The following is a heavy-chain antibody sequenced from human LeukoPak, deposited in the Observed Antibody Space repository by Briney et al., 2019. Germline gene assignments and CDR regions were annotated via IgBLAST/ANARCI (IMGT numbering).Heavy chain of an antibody. Sequence: GGSLRLSCTASGFTFGDYAMSWVRQAPGKGLEWVGFIRKKGFGGTSEYAASVKGRFTISRDDSKSIAYLQMNSLKTEDTAVYYCTSGNYVNGVCYHFDYWGQGILVTVSS. V-gene: IGHV3-49*04. CDR1: GFTFGDYA. CDR3: TSGNYVNGVCYHFDY. CDR2: IRKKGFGGTS. D-gene: IGHD2-8*01. J-gene: IGHJ4*02.